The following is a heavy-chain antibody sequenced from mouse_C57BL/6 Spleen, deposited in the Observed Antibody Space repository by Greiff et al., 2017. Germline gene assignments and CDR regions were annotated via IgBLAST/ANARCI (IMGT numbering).Heavy chain of an antibody. D-gene: IGHD1-1*01. Sequence: VQLQQSGPELVKPGASVKLSCKASGYTFTSYDINWVKQRPGQGLEWIGWIYPRDGSTTYNEKFKGKATWTVDTSSSTAYVELHSLTSEDSAVYFCASRGYLLRDFDYWGQGTTLTVSS. V-gene: IGHV1-85*01. CDR3: ASRGYLLRDFDY. J-gene: IGHJ2*01. CDR2: IYPRDGST. CDR1: GYTFTSYD.